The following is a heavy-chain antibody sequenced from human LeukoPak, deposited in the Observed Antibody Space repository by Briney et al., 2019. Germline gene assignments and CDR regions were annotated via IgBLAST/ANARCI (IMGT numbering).Heavy chain of an antibody. CDR2: IYYSGST. J-gene: IGHJ4*02. CDR1: GGSISSGDYY. V-gene: IGHV4-30-4*01. CDR3: ARDDFSAGQTLDY. Sequence: SETLSLTCTVSGGSISSGDYYWSWIRQPPGKGLEWIGYIYYSGSTYYNPSLKGRVTISVDTSKNQFSLKLSSVTAADTAVYYCARDDFSAGQTLDYWGQGTLVTVSS. D-gene: IGHD3/OR15-3a*01.